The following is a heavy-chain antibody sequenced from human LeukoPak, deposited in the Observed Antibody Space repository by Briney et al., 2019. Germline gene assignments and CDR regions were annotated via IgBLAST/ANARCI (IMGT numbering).Heavy chain of an antibody. V-gene: IGHV3-9*01. Sequence: PGGSLRLSCAASGFTFDDYAMHWVRQAPGKGLEWVSGISWNSGSIGYADSVKGRFTISRDNAKNSLYLQMNSLRAEDTALYYCAKGQTRRNSYGYDYWGQGTLVTVSS. J-gene: IGHJ4*02. CDR3: AKGQTRRNSYGYDY. CDR1: GFTFDDYA. D-gene: IGHD5-18*01. CDR2: ISWNSGSI.